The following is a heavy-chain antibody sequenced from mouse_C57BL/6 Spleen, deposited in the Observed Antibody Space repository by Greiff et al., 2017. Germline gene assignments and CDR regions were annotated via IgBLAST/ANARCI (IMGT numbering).Heavy chain of an antibody. CDR3: ARWGINYYGSSYVAMDY. CDR1: GYTFTSYW. V-gene: IGHV1-55*01. D-gene: IGHD1-1*01. CDR2: IYPGSGST. Sequence: QVQLQQPGAELVKPGASVKMSCKASGYTFTSYWITWVKQRPGQGLEWIGDIYPGSGSTNYNEKFKSKATLTVDTSSSTAYMQLSRLTSEDSAVYYCARWGINYYGSSYVAMDYWGQGTSVTVSS. J-gene: IGHJ4*01.